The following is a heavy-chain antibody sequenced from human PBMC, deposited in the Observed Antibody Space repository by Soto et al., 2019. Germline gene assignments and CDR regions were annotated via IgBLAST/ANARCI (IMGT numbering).Heavy chain of an antibody. J-gene: IGHJ4*02. CDR1: GFTFSNAW. V-gene: IGHV3-15*01. D-gene: IGHD3-10*02. CDR3: TTDRTIVRGVILTFDY. Sequence: EVQLVESGGGLVKPGGSLRLSCAASGFTFSNAWMSWVRQAPGKGLEWVGRIKSKTDGGTTDYAAAVKGRFTISSDDSKNTLYQQINSLKTEDTAVYYCTTDRTIVRGVILTFDYWGQGTLVTVSS. CDR2: IKSKTDGGTT.